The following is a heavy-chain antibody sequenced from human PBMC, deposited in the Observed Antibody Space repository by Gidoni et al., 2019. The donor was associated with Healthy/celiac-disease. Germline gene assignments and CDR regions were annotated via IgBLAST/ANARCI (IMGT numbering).Heavy chain of an antibody. J-gene: IGHJ6*02. V-gene: IGHV4-39*07. CDR3: ARDRITIFGVVIGPDNYYYYGMDV. CDR1: GGSISSSSYY. Sequence: QLQLQESGPGLVKPSETLSLTCTVSGGSISSSSYYWGWIRQPPGKGLEWIGSIYYRGSTYYNPSLKSRVTISVDTSKNQFSLKLSSVTAADTAVYYCARDRITIFGVVIGPDNYYYYGMDVWGQGTTVTVSS. D-gene: IGHD3-3*01. CDR2: IYYRGST.